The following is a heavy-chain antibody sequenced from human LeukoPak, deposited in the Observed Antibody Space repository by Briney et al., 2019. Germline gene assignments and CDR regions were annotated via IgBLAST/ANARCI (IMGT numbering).Heavy chain of an antibody. CDR3: ARGHYDILTGYLPLSNY. Sequence: ASVKVSCKASGYTFTGYYMHWVRQAPGQGLEWMGWINPNSGGTNYAQKFQGRVTMTRDTSISTAYMELSRLRSDDTAVYYRARGHYDILTGYLPLSNYWGQGTLVTVSS. CDR2: INPNSGGT. CDR1: GYTFTGYY. V-gene: IGHV1-2*02. D-gene: IGHD3-9*01. J-gene: IGHJ4*02.